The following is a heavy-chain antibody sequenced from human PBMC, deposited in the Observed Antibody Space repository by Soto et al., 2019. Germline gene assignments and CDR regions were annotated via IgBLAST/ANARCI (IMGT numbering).Heavy chain of an antibody. Sequence: GGSLRLSCSASGFPFSNSVMHWVRQAPGRGLEDLSAISSNGVSTYYADSVRGRFTISRDNSKNKLYLQLSSLRPEDTAIYYCMTVDTTMTEGRYFGYWGQGTLVTVSS. CDR3: MTVDTTMTEGRYFGY. V-gene: IGHV3-64D*06. J-gene: IGHJ4*02. CDR2: ISSNGVST. D-gene: IGHD5-18*01. CDR1: GFPFSNSV.